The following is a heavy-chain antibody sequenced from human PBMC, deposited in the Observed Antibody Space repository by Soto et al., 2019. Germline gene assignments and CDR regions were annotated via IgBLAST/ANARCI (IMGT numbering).Heavy chain of an antibody. D-gene: IGHD3-16*01. Sequence: QVQLVQSGAEVKKPGSSVKVSCKASGGTFSSYAISWVRQAPGQGLEWMGGIIPIFGTANYAQKFQGRVTITADESTRSGYMERSSRRAEDTAVCYCARAPLIPGLLSAYTWFDPWGQGTLVTVSS. CDR3: ARAPLIPGLLSAYTWFDP. CDR1: GGTFSSYA. CDR2: IIPIFGTA. V-gene: IGHV1-69*12. J-gene: IGHJ5*02.